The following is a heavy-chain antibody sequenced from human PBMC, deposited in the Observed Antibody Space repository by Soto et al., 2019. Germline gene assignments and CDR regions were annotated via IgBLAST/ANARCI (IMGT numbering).Heavy chain of an antibody. V-gene: IGHV3-30-3*01. Sequence: QVQLVESGGGVVQPGRSLRLSCAASGFTFSSYAMHWVRQAPGKGLEWVAVISYDGSNKYYADSVKGRFTISRDNSKNTLYLQINSLRAEDTAVYYCAREATTSFDYWGQGPLVTVSA. J-gene: IGHJ4*02. CDR3: AREATTSFDY. D-gene: IGHD5-12*01. CDR1: GFTFSSYA. CDR2: ISYDGSNK.